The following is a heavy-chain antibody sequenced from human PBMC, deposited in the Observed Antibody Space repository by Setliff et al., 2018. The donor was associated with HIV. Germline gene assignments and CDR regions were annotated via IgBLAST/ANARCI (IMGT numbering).Heavy chain of an antibody. CDR2: IYYSGNT. V-gene: IGHV4-30-4*01. Sequence: LSLTCSVSGGSINNDIYFWTWIRQHPGKGLEWIGYIYYSGNTYYHPSLKSRVTISVDTSKNQFSLKLSSVTAADTAVYYCARHWYSSSWYHVFDIWGQGTMVTVSS. D-gene: IGHD6-13*01. CDR1: GGSINNDIYF. CDR3: ARHWYSSSWYHVFDI. J-gene: IGHJ3*02.